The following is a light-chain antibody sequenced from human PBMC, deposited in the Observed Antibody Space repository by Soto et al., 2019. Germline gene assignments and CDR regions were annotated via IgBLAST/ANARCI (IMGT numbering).Light chain of an antibody. CDR3: QQYNSYWT. J-gene: IGKJ1*01. Sequence: AIRMTQSPSSFSASTGDRVTITFRASQGISSYLAWYQQKPGKAPKLLIYAASTLQSGVPSRFSGSGSGTEFTLTISSPQPDDFATYYCQQYNSYWTFGQGTKVDIK. CDR1: QGISSY. V-gene: IGKV1-8*01. CDR2: AAS.